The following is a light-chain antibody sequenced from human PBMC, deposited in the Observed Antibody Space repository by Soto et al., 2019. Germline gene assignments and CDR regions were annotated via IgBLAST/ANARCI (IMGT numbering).Light chain of an antibody. CDR3: CSYTSTTTRVI. CDR2: EVT. J-gene: IGLJ2*01. CDR1: SSDVGAYNY. V-gene: IGLV2-14*01. Sequence: QSALTQPASVSGSPGQSITISCTGTSSDVGAYNYVSWYQQYPGKAPKLMIYEVTNRPSGVSNRFSGSKSGNTASLSISGLQAEDEADYYCCSYTSTTTRVIFGGGTKLTV.